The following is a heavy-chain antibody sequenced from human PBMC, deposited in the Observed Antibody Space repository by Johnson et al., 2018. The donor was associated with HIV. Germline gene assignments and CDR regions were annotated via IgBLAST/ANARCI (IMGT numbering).Heavy chain of an antibody. J-gene: IGHJ3*02. V-gene: IGHV3-NL1*01. CDR3: ASPRWLVPHDAFDI. CDR2: IYSGGST. Sequence: QVQLVESGGGLVKPGGSLRLSCAASGFTFSSYGMHWVRQAPGKGLEWVSLIYSGGSTYYADSVKGRFTISRDNAQNSLYLQMNSLRAEDTAVYYCASPRWLVPHDAFDIWGQWTMVTVSS. D-gene: IGHD6-19*01. CDR1: GFTFSSYG.